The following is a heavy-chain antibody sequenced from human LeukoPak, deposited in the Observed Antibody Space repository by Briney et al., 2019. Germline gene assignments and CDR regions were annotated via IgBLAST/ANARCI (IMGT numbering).Heavy chain of an antibody. CDR2: ISSSSSYI. V-gene: IGHV3-21*01. CDR3: ARAPYDFWSGYYPFDY. J-gene: IGHJ4*02. Sequence: GGSLRLSCAASGFTFSNYSMNWVRQAPGKGLEWVSSISSSSSYIYYADSVKGRYTISRDNAKNSLYLQMNSLRAEDTAVYYCARAPYDFWSGYYPFDYWGQGTLVTVSS. D-gene: IGHD3-3*01. CDR1: GFTFSNYS.